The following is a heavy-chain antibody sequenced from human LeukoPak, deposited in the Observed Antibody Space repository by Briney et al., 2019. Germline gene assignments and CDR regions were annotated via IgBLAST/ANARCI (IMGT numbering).Heavy chain of an antibody. V-gene: IGHV4-39*01. CDR3: ARQSSDYYYYYIDV. J-gene: IGHJ6*03. CDR2: IYYSGTT. CDR1: GGSISSSHYY. Sequence: KASETLSLTCTVSGGSISSSHYYWGWIRQSPGKGLEWIGSIYYSGTTYYNPSLESRVTISDDTSKNRFSLMLTSLTAADTAVYYCARQSSDYYYYYIDVWGEGTMVIVSS.